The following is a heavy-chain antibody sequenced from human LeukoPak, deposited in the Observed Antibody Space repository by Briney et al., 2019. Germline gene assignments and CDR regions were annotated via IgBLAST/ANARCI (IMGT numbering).Heavy chain of an antibody. CDR2: ISSSSSYI. J-gene: IGHJ5*02. D-gene: IGHD3-9*01. CDR1: GFTFSSYS. V-gene: IGHV3-21*01. Sequence: PGGSLRLSCAASGFTFSSYSMNWVRQAPGKGLEWVSCISSSSSYIYYADSVKGRFTTSRDNAKNSLYLQMNSLRAEDTAVYYCAREGGVLRYFDWVSWFDPWGQGTLVTVSS. CDR3: AREGGVLRYFDWVSWFDP.